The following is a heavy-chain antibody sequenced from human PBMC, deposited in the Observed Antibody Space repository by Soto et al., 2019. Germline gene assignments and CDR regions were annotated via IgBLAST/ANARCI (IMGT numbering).Heavy chain of an antibody. Sequence: SETLSLTCAVYGGSFSGYYWSWIRQPPGKGLEWIGEINHSGSTNYNPSLKSRVTISVDTSKNQFSLKLSSVTAADTAVYYCARGGYQLLSPYYFDYWGQGTLVTVSS. CDR3: ARGGYQLLSPYYFDY. CDR2: INHSGST. CDR1: GGSFSGYY. V-gene: IGHV4-34*01. J-gene: IGHJ4*02. D-gene: IGHD2-2*01.